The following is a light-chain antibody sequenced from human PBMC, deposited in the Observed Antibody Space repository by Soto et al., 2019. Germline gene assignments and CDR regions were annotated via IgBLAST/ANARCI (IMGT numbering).Light chain of an antibody. CDR3: QQYIIYPPS. Sequence: DIQMTQSPSSLSASVGDKVTITCRASQDIKNYLAWFQQKPGKAPKSLIYASSSLHSGVPSHFIGMCTWTCFTFTMRGLPPEDFAPYYGQQYIIYPPSFGQGTRLDFK. J-gene: IGKJ5*01. CDR2: ASS. CDR1: QDIKNY. V-gene: IGKV1-16*02.